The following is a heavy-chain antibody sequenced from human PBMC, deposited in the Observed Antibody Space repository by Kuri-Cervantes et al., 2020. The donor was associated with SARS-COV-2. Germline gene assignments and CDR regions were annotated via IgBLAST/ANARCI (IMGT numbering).Heavy chain of an antibody. Sequence: GESLKISCAASGFTFSSYAMHWVRLAPGKGLEWVAVISNDGSKKHYADSVKGRFAISRDNSKNTLYLHMKSLRSEDTAMYYCAKDRVGVQDFWGQGTLVTVSS. CDR3: AKDRVGVQDF. D-gene: IGHD2-21*01. CDR2: ISNDGSKK. CDR1: GFTFSSYA. V-gene: IGHV3-30*09. J-gene: IGHJ4*02.